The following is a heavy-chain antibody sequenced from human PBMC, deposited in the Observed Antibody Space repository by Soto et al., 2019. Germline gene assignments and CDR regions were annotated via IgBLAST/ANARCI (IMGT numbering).Heavy chain of an antibody. CDR2: ISAYNGNT. J-gene: IGHJ6*03. Sequence: QDQLVQSGVEVKKPGASVKVSCKASGYSFTNYGITWVRQASGQGLEWMGWISAYNGNTNYAQKFQGRVTMTTDASKRIAYMELRSLRSDDTAVYYCARDRGVAPPVAGNAQYYYCLDVWGKGTMVTVSS. D-gene: IGHD6-19*01. V-gene: IGHV1-18*01. CDR1: GYSFTNYG. CDR3: ARDRGVAPPVAGNAQYYYCLDV.